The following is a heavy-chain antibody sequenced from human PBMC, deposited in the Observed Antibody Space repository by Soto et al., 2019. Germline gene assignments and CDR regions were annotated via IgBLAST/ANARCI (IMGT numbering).Heavy chain of an antibody. CDR2: IYYSGST. D-gene: IGHD2-2*01. V-gene: IGHV4-59*08. Sequence: PSETLSLTCTVSGGSISSYYWSWIRQPPGKGLEWIGYIYYSGSTNYNPSLKSRVTISVDTSKNQFSLKLSSVTAADTAVYYCARQIVVVPAAMTAFFYYYYMDVWGKGTTVTVSS. CDR3: ARQIVVVPAAMTAFFYYYYMDV. CDR1: GGSISSYY. J-gene: IGHJ6*03.